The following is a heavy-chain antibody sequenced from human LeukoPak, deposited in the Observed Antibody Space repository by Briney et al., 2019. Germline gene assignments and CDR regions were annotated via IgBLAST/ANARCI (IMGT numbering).Heavy chain of an antibody. Sequence: SETLSLTCIVPGGSISGFYWSWIRQPPEKGLEWIGYIYYSGSTNYNPSLKSRVTISVDTSKNQFSLKLSSVTAADTAVYYCARTGLGLAVAGHYYYAMDVWGQGTTVTVSS. CDR2: IYYSGST. D-gene: IGHD6-19*01. CDR3: ARTGLGLAVAGHYYYAMDV. CDR1: GGSISGFY. V-gene: IGHV4-59*01. J-gene: IGHJ6*02.